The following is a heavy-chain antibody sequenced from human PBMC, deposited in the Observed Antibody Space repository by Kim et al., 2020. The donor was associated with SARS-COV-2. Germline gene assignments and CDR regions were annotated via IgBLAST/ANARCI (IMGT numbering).Heavy chain of an antibody. Sequence: TYYADSVKGRVTISRDNSKNTLYLQMNSLRAEDTAVYYCAGQWLDDFDDWGQGTLVTVSS. J-gene: IGHJ4*02. CDR3: AGQWLDDFDD. D-gene: IGHD6-19*01. CDR2: T. V-gene: IGHV3-66*04.